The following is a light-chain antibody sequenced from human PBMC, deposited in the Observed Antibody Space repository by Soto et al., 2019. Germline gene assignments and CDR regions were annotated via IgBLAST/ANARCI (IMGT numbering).Light chain of an antibody. J-gene: IGLJ3*02. V-gene: IGLV2-8*01. CDR1: SSDVGGYNY. Sequence: QSAPTQPPSASGSPGQSVTFSCTGTSSDVGGYNYVSWYQQYPGKPTKLMIYEGYKRHSGVPDLFSGYKSGNTSSLTVSGLPLEDAADYSCRESGRSTPWVFGGGTKLTVL. CDR3: RESGRSTPWV. CDR2: EGY.